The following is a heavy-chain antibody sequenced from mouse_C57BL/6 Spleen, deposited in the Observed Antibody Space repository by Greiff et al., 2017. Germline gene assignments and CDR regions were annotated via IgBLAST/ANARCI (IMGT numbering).Heavy chain of an antibody. J-gene: IGHJ2*01. D-gene: IGHD1-1*01. V-gene: IGHV14-3*01. CDR3: ARFDYYCSSYYCDY. CDR1: GFNIKHTY. CDR2: IAPAHSNT. Sequence: VPLQQSVAELVRPGASVKLSCTASGFNIKHTYMHWVKQRPEPCLEWIGRIAPAHSNTNYEPTFHGKATITADTSSHTAYRQLSSLTSENTAIYYCARFDYYCSSYYCDYWGQGTTLTVSS.